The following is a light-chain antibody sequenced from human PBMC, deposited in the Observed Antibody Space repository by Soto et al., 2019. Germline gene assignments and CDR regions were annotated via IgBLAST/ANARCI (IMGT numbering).Light chain of an antibody. CDR1: QSISNF. J-gene: IGKJ3*01. V-gene: IGKV1-39*01. CDR3: QQCYSIPRT. CDR2: AAS. Sequence: DIQMTQSPSSLSASVGDRVTLTCRASQSISNFLNWYQQKPGKAPKLLIYAASSLQSGVPSRFSGSGSGTDFTLTISSLQPEDFATYYCQQCYSIPRTFRPWTTVDIK.